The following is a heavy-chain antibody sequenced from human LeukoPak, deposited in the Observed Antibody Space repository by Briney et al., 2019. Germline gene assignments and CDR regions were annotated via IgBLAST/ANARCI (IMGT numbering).Heavy chain of an antibody. J-gene: IGHJ3*02. CDR2: ISSSGSTI. CDR3: ARAYIAYDSSGSHDAFDI. D-gene: IGHD3-22*01. Sequence: GGALRLSCAASGFTFSDYYRSGIRQAPGKGREWVSYISSSGSTIYYADSVKRRFTISRDNAKNSLYLQMNSLRAEDTAVYYCARAYIAYDSSGSHDAFDIWGQGTMVTVSS. V-gene: IGHV3-11*01. CDR1: GFTFSDYY.